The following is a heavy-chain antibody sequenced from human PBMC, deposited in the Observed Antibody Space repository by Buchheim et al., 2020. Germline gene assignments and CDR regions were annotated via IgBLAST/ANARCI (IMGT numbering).Heavy chain of an antibody. D-gene: IGHD6-19*01. V-gene: IGHV5-51*01. CDR1: GYSFISYW. CDR2: IYPGDSET. CDR3: ARHLKGSMYSSGWIGYYFDY. J-gene: IGHJ4*02. Sequence: EVQLVQSGAEVKKTGESLKISCKASGYSFISYWIGWVRQMPGKGLEWMGIIYPGDSETTYSPSFQGQVTISVDKSISTAYLQWSSLKASDTAMYYCARHLKGSMYSSGWIGYYFDYWGQGSL.